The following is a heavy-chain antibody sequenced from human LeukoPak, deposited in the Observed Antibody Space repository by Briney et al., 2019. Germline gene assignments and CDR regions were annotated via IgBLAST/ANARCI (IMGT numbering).Heavy chain of an antibody. CDR1: GGTFSSYA. CDR3: ARERGYYYDSSGYPLDY. D-gene: IGHD3-22*01. J-gene: IGHJ4*02. CDR2: IIPIFGTA. Sequence: ASVKVSCKASGGTFSSYAISWVRQAPGQGLEWMGGIIPIFGTANYAQKFQGRVTITADKSTSTAYMELSSLRSEDTAVYYCARERGYYYDSSGYPLDYWGQGTLVTVSS. V-gene: IGHV1-69*06.